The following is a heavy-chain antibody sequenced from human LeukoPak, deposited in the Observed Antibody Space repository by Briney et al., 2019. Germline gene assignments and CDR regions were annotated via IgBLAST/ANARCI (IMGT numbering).Heavy chain of an antibody. D-gene: IGHD1-1*01. CDR2: INPSGGST. CDR3: ARGQPRREGWFDP. CDR1: GGTFNNYV. V-gene: IGHV1-46*02. Sequence: ASVKVSCKASGGTFNNYVISWVRQAPGQGLEWMGIINPSGGSTSYAQKFQGRVTMTRDMSTSTVYMELSSLRSEDTAVYYCARGQPRREGWFDPWGQGTLVTVSS. J-gene: IGHJ5*02.